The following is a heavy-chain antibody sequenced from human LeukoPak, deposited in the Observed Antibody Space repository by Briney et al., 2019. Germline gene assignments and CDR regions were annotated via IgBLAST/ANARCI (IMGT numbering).Heavy chain of an antibody. J-gene: IGHJ4*02. CDR3: ARGSSSSGYYYYFDY. CDR1: GFTFSSYW. V-gene: IGHV3-7*01. D-gene: IGHD3-22*01. Sequence: PGGSLRLSCAASGFTFSSYWMSWVRQAPGKGLEWVANIKDEGSEKYYADSVKGRFTISRDNAKNSLYLQMNRLRAEETAVYYCARGSSSSGYYYYFDYWGQGTLVTLSS. CDR2: IKDEGSEK.